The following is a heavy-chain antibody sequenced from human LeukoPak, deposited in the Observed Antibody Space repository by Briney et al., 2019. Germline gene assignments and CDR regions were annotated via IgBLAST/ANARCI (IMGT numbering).Heavy chain of an antibody. Sequence: ESLKISCEGSGYSFTSYWIGWVRQMPGKGLEWMGIIYPGDSDTRYSPPFQGQVTISADKPLSTAYLQWSSLKASDTAMYYCARGSGSYHTAYMDWGQGSPVTVSS. V-gene: IGHV5-51*04. CDR2: IYPGDSDT. CDR3: ARGSGSYHTAYMD. J-gene: IGHJ4*02. D-gene: IGHD1-26*01. CDR1: GYSFTSYW.